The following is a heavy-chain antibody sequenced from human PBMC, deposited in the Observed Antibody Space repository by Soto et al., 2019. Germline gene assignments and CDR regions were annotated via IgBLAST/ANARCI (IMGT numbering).Heavy chain of an antibody. CDR1: GGTFSSYA. V-gene: IGHV1-69*01. J-gene: IGHJ5*02. Sequence: QVQLVQSGAEVKKPGSSVKVSCKASGGTFSSYAISWVRQAPGQGLEWMGGIIPIFGTANYAQKFQGRVTITADESTSTGYMELSSLSSEDTAVYYGARDPAYCSGGSGYGLDWFDPWGQGTLVTVSS. D-gene: IGHD2-15*01. CDR2: IIPIFGTA. CDR3: ARDPAYCSGGSGYGLDWFDP.